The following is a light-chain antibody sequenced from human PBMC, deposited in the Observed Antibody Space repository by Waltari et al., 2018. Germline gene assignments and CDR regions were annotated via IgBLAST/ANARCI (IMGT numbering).Light chain of an antibody. Sequence: QYLVTLSPSAAGTSGQRVTISCSGSCSNTGRDIVNWYRHLPGTAPKLLIYNNNRRPSGVPDRFSGSKPGTSASLAISGLPSEDEADYYCAAWDDSLNGVVFGGGTKLSVL. J-gene: IGLJ2*01. CDR3: AAWDDSLNGVV. CDR1: CSNTGRDI. V-gene: IGLV1-44*01. CDR2: NNN.